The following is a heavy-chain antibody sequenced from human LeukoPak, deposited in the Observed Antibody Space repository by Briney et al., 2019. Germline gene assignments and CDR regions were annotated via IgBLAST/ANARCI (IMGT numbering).Heavy chain of an antibody. CDR1: GGSFSGYS. Sequence: PSETLSLNCAVYGGSFSGYSWTWIRQPPGKGLERIGEFNHSGSTNYNPPLKSRVTISVDSTKNQFSLKLSSVTAADTAVYYCAGPGGYSDWLPFGYWGKGTMVTVSS. CDR3: AGPGGYSDWLPFGY. V-gene: IGHV4-34*01. J-gene: IGHJ4*02. D-gene: IGHD3-9*01. CDR2: FNHSGST.